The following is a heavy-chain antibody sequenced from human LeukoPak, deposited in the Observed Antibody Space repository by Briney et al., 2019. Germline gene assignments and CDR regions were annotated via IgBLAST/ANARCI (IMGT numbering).Heavy chain of an antibody. J-gene: IGHJ4*02. CDR1: GFTFSYYA. Sequence: GGSLRLSCAASGFTFSYYAMHWVRQAPGKGLEWVAVISYDGSYKFYADSVKGRFTTSRDNSKNTLYLQMNSLRAEDTAIYFCARGYVVVVPAATSFDKWGQGTLVTVSS. D-gene: IGHD2-2*01. CDR2: ISYDGSYK. CDR3: ARGYVVVVPAATSFDK. V-gene: IGHV3-30-3*01.